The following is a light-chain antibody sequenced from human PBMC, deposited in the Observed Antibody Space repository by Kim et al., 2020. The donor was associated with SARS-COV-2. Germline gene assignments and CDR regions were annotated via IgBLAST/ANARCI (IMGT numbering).Light chain of an antibody. Sequence: AVALGEGATFNCKSSQSVSNKLVWYQQKPGQPPKLLIRWSSDRESGVPDRFSGSGSGTDFTLSISSLQAEDVAVYHCQQYHDLPYTFGQGTKLEI. CDR3: QQYHDLPYT. CDR1: QSVSNK. CDR2: WSS. V-gene: IGKV4-1*01. J-gene: IGKJ2*01.